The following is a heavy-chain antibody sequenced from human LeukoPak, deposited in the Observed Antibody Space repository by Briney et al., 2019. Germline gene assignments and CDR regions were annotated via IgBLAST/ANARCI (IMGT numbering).Heavy chain of an antibody. CDR3: AKAPHSSSGT. V-gene: IGHV3-48*03. CDR1: GFTFSSYE. D-gene: IGHD6-13*01. J-gene: IGHJ5*02. CDR2: ISSSGSTI. Sequence: PGGSLRLSCAASGFTFSSYEMNWVRQAPGKGLEWVSYISSSGSTIYYADSVKGRFTISRDNSKNTLYLQMNSLRAEDTAVYYCAKAPHSSSGTWGQGTLVTVSS.